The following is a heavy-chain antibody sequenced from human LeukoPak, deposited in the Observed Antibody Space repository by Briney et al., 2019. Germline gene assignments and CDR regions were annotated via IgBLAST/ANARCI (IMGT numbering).Heavy chain of an antibody. V-gene: IGHV4-59*01. J-gene: IGHJ4*02. CDR1: GGSFSGYY. D-gene: IGHD4-17*01. CDR2: IYDSGST. Sequence: SETLSLTCAVYGGSFSGYYWNWIRQPPGKGLEWIGYIYDSGSTNCNPSLKSRVTISVDTSKNQSSLKLSSVTAADTAVYYCARGSAVTYYYFDYWGQGTLVTVSS. CDR3: ARGSAVTYYYFDY.